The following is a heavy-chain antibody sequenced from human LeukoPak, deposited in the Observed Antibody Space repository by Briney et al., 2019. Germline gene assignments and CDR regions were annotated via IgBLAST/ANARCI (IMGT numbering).Heavy chain of an antibody. V-gene: IGHV4-38-2*02. CDR2: IYDSGST. Sequence: PSETLSLTCAVSGYSISSGYYWGWSRPPPGKGVEGIGSIYDSGSTYYNPSLKRRVTISVDTSQTQFSLKLSSVTAADTAVYYCARDYRIVGATGYYYYMDVWGKGTTVTVSS. CDR3: ARDYRIVGATGYYYYMDV. D-gene: IGHD1-26*01. J-gene: IGHJ6*03. CDR1: GYSISSGYY.